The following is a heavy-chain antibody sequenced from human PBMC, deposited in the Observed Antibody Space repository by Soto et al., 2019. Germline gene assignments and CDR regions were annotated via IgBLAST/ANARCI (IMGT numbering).Heavy chain of an antibody. D-gene: IGHD2-15*01. V-gene: IGHV3-13*01. CDR2: IGTAGDT. J-gene: IGHJ4*02. Sequence: XVCLRLSCEASGFTFSGFCMHGVRQPTGKGLEWVSTIGTAGDTYYAVSVKGRFTISRDNAKNSLSLQMNSLRAGDTAVYFCARGQEVGAHFFDSWRQGTQVTVS. CDR3: ARGQEVGAHFFDS. CDR1: GFTFSGFC.